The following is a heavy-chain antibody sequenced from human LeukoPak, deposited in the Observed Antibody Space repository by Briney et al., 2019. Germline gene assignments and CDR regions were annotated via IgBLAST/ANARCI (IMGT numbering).Heavy chain of an antibody. CDR1: GFTFSNAW. CDR3: TTASLLYGAGSEYDY. Sequence: PGGSLRLSCAASGFTFSNAWMSWVRQAPGKGLEWVGRIKSKTDGGTTDYAAPVKGRFTISRDDSKNTLYLQMNSLKTEDTAVYYCTTASLLYGAGSEYDYWGQGTLCTVSS. CDR2: IKSKTDGGTT. D-gene: IGHD3-10*01. J-gene: IGHJ4*02. V-gene: IGHV3-15*01.